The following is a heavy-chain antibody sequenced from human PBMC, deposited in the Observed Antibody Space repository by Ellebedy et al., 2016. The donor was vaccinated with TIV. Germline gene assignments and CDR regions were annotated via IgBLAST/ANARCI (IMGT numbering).Heavy chain of an antibody. V-gene: IGHV1-46*01. CDR3: AREMNYGDYSNDAFDI. Sequence: ASVTVSCXASGYTFPSYYMHWVRQAPGQGLEWMGIINPSGGSTSYAQKFQGRVTMTRDTSTSTVYMELSSLRSEDTAVYYCAREMNYGDYSNDAFDIWGQGTMVTVSS. D-gene: IGHD4-17*01. CDR1: GYTFPSYY. CDR2: INPSGGST. J-gene: IGHJ3*02.